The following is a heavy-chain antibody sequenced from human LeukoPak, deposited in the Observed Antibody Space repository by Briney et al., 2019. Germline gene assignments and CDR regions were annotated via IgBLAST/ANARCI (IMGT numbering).Heavy chain of an antibody. CDR2: ISGSGGST. CDR1: GFTFSSYA. D-gene: IGHD6-19*01. Sequence: PPGGSLRLSCAASGFTFSSYAMSWVRQAPGKGLEWVSAISGSGGSTYYADSVKGRFTISRDNSKNTLYLQMNSLRAEDTAVYYCAKQIAVAGINFDYWGQGTLVTVSS. V-gene: IGHV3-23*01. J-gene: IGHJ4*02. CDR3: AKQIAVAGINFDY.